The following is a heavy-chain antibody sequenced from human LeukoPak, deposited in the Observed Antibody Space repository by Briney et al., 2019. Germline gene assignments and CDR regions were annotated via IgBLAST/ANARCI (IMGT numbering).Heavy chain of an antibody. CDR2: MNPNSGNT. Sequence: ASVKVSCKASGYTFTGYDINWVRQATGQGLEWMGRMNPNSGNTGYAQKFQGRVTMTRNTSISTAYMELSSLRSEDTAVYYCARGPVLRYFDWSSGAFDIWGQGTMVTVSS. D-gene: IGHD3-9*01. V-gene: IGHV1-8*01. CDR3: ARGPVLRYFDWSSGAFDI. CDR1: GYTFTGYD. J-gene: IGHJ3*02.